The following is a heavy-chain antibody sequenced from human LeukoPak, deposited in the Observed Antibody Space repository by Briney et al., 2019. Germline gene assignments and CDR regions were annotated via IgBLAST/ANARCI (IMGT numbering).Heavy chain of an antibody. J-gene: IGHJ5*02. CDR3: ARDSRYCSSTSCYDWFDP. Sequence: PGGSLRLSCAASGFTFSSYSMNWVRQAPGNGLEWVSSISSSSSYIYYADSVKGRFTISRDNAKNSLYLQMNSLRAEDTAVYYCARDSRYCSSTSCYDWFDPWGQGTLSPSPQ. CDR2: ISSSSSYI. V-gene: IGHV3-21*01. D-gene: IGHD2-2*01. CDR1: GFTFSSYS.